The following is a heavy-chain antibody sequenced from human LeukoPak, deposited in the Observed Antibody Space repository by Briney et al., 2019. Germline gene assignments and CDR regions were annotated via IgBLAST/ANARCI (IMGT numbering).Heavy chain of an antibody. D-gene: IGHD2-15*01. CDR1: GYTFTYRS. J-gene: IGHJ6*02. Sequence: EASLRVSCEASGYTFTYRSMHWVRQAPGQGLEWIGWIIPLIGNTNYAQKFQGRVTITRASSKSTAYMQLINLRSEDKAVYYCASEEWPQGSYGMDVWGQGTMVTVSS. CDR2: IIPLIGNT. CDR3: ASEEWPQGSYGMDV. V-gene: IGHV1-45*02.